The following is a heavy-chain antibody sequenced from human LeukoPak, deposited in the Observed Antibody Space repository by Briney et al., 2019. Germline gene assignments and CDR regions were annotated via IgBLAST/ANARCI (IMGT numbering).Heavy chain of an antibody. J-gene: IGHJ6*03. CDR3: ARAIAVVGSYYDYMDV. CDR1: GFTFSRYW. Sequence: GGSLRLSCAASGFTFSRYWMSWVRQAPGKGLEWVANIKQDGSEKYYVDSVKGRFTISRDNAKNSLYLQMNSLRAEDTAVYYCARAIAVVGSYYDYMDVWGKGTTVTVSS. CDR2: IKQDGSEK. D-gene: IGHD6-19*01. V-gene: IGHV3-7*04.